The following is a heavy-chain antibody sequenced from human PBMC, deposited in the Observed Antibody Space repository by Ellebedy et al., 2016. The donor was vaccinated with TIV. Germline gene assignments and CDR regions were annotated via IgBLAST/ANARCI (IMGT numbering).Heavy chain of an antibody. J-gene: IGHJ6*02. D-gene: IGHD3-10*01. CDR1: GGTFSSYA. Sequence: AASVKVSCKASGGTFSSYAISWVRQAPGQGLEWMGRIIPILGIANYAQKFQGRVTITADKSTSTAYMELSSLRSEDTAVYYCARGRVAPGFGEYYYGMDVWGQGTTVTVSS. CDR3: ARGRVAPGFGEYYYGMDV. V-gene: IGHV1-69*04. CDR2: IIPILGIA.